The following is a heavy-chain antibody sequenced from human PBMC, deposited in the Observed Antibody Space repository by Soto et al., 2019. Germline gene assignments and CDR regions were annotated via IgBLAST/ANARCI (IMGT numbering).Heavy chain of an antibody. V-gene: IGHV4-39*01. CDR2: IYYSGST. CDR1: GGSISSSSSY. J-gene: IGHJ6*02. CDR3: ARLKGDFWSGYYIYGMDV. D-gene: IGHD3-3*01. Sequence: PSETLSLTCTVSGGSISSSSSYWGWIRQPPGKGLEWIGSIYYSGSTYYNPSLKSRVTLSVDTSKNHFSLKLSSVTAADLAVYFCARLKGDFWSGYYIYGMDVWGQGTTVT.